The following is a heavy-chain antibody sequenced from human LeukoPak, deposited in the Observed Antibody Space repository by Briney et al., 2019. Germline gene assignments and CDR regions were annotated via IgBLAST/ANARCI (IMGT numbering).Heavy chain of an antibody. CDR2: ISHDGTNK. Sequence: GKSLRLSCAASGFTFSDYAMNWVRQAPGKGLEWVVIISHDGTNKYHADSVKGRFTISRDNSKNTLFLQMNSLRAEDSALYLCARDFGGLRWNYYFDYWGQGTLVTVSP. CDR3: ARDFGGLRWNYYFDY. CDR1: GFTFSDYA. D-gene: IGHD4-23*01. J-gene: IGHJ4*02. V-gene: IGHV3-30*04.